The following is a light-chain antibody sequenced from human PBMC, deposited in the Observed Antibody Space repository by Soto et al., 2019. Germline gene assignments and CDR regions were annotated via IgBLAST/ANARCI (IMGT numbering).Light chain of an antibody. CDR2: GAS. CDR1: RSVSSN. V-gene: IGKV3-15*01. J-gene: IGKJ2*02. CDR3: QQYNNWPPWT. Sequence: EIVMTQSPATLSVSPGERTTLSCRASRSVSSNLAWYQQKPGQAPRLLIYGASTRATGIPARFSGSGSGTEFTLTISSLQSEDFAVYYCQQYNNWPPWTFGQGTKLEIK.